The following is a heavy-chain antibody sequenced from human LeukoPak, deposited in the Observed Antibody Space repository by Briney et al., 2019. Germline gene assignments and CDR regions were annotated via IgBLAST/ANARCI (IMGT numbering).Heavy chain of an antibody. J-gene: IGHJ4*02. Sequence: GGSLRLSCAASGFTFSNYWMHWVRQAPGKGLVWVSRINSDESTTTYADSVKGRFTISRDNAKNSLYLQMNSLRAEDTAVYYCARGAYYYEDWGQGTLVTVSS. CDR3: ARGAYYYED. V-gene: IGHV3-74*01. CDR1: GFTFSNYW. CDR2: INSDESTT. D-gene: IGHD3-22*01.